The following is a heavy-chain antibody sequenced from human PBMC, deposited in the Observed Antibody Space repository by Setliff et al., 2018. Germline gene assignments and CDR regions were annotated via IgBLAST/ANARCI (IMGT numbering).Heavy chain of an antibody. D-gene: IGHD6-13*01. CDR2: IKEDGSQR. CDR1: GFDFKTHW. J-gene: IGHJ4*02. Sequence: GGSLRLSCAASGFDFKTHWMDWARQAPGKGLEWVANIKEDGSQRNYVDAVKGRFTISRDNAKNTLYLQMNSLRAEDTAVYYCARGSIAAAEYWGQGTLVTVSS. V-gene: IGHV3-7*01. CDR3: ARGSIAAAEY.